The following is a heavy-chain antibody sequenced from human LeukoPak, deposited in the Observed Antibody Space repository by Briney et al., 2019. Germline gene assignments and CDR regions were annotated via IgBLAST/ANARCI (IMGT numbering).Heavy chain of an antibody. Sequence: GGSLRLSCTASGFTFGDYSMSWVRQAPGKGLEWVGFLRSKGYGGTTEYAASVKGRFTISRDDSKSIAYLQMNSLKIEDTAVYYCTRAGGTVELYWGQGTLVTVSS. CDR2: LRSKGYGGTT. V-gene: IGHV3-49*04. CDR3: TRAGGTVELY. J-gene: IGHJ4*02. CDR1: GFTFGDYS. D-gene: IGHD1-7*01.